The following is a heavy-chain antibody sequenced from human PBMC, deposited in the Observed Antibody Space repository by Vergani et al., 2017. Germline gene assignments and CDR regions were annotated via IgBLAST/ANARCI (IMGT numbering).Heavy chain of an antibody. CDR2: ISSSGSP. CDR1: GDSISTSSYA. Sequence: QMQLQESGPGLVKPSETLSLSCTVSGDSISTSSYAWGFIRQPPGKGLEWIGSISSSGSPYYNPTLKSRLAFSVDTSKNLFSLRLKSVTATDTAVYYCARGARRCTSTSCYRVWYFDLWGRGVLVTVSS. V-gene: IGHV4-39*02. CDR3: ARGARRCTSTSCYRVWYFDL. J-gene: IGHJ2*01. D-gene: IGHD2-2*02.